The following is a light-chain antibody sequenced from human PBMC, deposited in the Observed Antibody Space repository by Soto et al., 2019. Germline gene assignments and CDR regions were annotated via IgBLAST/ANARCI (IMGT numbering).Light chain of an antibody. Sequence: VQMTQDPSTLSASVGDSVTISCRASQNINAWLAWYQQKPGKAPKLLIYDVSTLDSGVPSRFSGSASGTEFTLTINNLESDDFATYYCQQYHRYSTFGHGTKVDIK. CDR2: DVS. CDR3: QQYHRYST. J-gene: IGKJ1*01. V-gene: IGKV1-5*01. CDR1: QNINAW.